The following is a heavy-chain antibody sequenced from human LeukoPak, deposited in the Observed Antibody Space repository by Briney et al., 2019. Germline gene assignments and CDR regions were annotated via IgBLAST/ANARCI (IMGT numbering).Heavy chain of an antibody. V-gene: IGHV3-23*01. CDR3: AKGQGSGSYPFDY. CDR1: GFTFSSYA. Sequence: PGGSLRLSCAASGFTFSSYAMSWVRQAPGEGREWVSVISATAAYYADSVKGRFTISRDTSRNALYLQMNSLRADDTAAYYCAKGQGSGSYPFDYWGQGTLVTVSS. D-gene: IGHD3-16*02. CDR2: ISATAA. J-gene: IGHJ4*02.